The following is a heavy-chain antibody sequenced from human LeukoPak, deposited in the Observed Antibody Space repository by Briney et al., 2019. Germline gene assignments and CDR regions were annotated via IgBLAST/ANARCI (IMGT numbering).Heavy chain of an antibody. CDR2: ISGSGSST. D-gene: IGHD1-26*01. V-gene: IGHV3-23*01. CDR3: AKGNSARSGSYYGDY. CDR1: GFTFDSYA. Sequence: GGSLRLSCAASGFTFDSYAMSGVRQAPGGWLEWVSSISGSGSSTYYADSVKGRFTISRDNSKNTLYLQMDSLRIEDTAEYYCAKGNSARSGSYYGDYWGQGTLVTVSS. J-gene: IGHJ4*02.